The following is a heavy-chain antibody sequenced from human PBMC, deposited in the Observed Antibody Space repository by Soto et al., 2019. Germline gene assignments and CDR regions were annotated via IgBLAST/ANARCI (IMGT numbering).Heavy chain of an antibody. Sequence: QVQLQESGPGLVKPSQTLSLTCSVSGGSINSGGYYWTWIRQHPGKGLEWIGNIFYSGSTSYNPSLKSRLTISIDTSKTYFSLRLTSVTAADTAVYYCARNSVSKKIDFWGQGTLVTVSS. CDR2: IFYSGST. V-gene: IGHV4-31*03. D-gene: IGHD1-26*01. J-gene: IGHJ4*02. CDR3: ARNSVSKKIDF. CDR1: GGSINSGGYY.